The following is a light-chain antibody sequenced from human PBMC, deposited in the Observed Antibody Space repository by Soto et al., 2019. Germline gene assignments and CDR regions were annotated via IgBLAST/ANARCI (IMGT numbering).Light chain of an antibody. V-gene: IGLV2-14*01. CDR1: SSDVGAYNY. CDR3: SSYTSSSTWV. CDR2: EVS. J-gene: IGLJ3*02. Sequence: QSALTQPASVSGSPGQSITISCTGTSSDVGAYNYVSWYRQHPGKAPKLMIYEVSNRPSGVSNRFSGSKSGNTASLTISGLQAEDEADYCCSSYTSSSTWVFGGGTKLTV.